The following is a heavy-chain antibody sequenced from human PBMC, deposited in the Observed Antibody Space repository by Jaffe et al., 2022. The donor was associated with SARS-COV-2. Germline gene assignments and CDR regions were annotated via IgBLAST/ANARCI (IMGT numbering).Heavy chain of an antibody. CDR2: ISWNSGSI. V-gene: IGHV3-9*01. Sequence: EVQLVESGGGLVQPGRSLRLSCAASGFTFDDYAMHWVRQAPGKGLEWVSGISWNSGSIGYADSVKGRFTISRDNAKNSLYLQMNSLRAEDTALYYCAKDIVGGDGDYYYMDVWGKGTTVTVSS. CDR1: GFTFDDYA. CDR3: AKDIVGGDGDYYYMDV. J-gene: IGHJ6*03. D-gene: IGHD3-10*01.